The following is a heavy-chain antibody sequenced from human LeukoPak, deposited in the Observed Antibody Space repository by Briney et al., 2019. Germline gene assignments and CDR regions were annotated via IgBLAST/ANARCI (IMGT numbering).Heavy chain of an antibody. CDR3: ARLRFYYDSSGYYPSFDP. CDR2: MNPNSGIT. D-gene: IGHD3-22*01. CDR1: GYTFTSYD. Sequence: GASVKVSCKASGYTFTSYDINWVRQATGQGLEWMGWMNPNSGITGYAQKFQGRVAMTRNTSISTAYMELSSLRSEDTAVYYCARLRFYYDSSGYYPSFDPWGQGTLVTVSS. J-gene: IGHJ5*02. V-gene: IGHV1-8*01.